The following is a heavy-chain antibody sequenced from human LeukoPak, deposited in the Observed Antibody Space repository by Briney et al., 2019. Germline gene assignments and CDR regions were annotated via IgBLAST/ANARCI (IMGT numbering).Heavy chain of an antibody. CDR3: ARRITIFGDGNWFDF. CDR1: GYSFTHYW. V-gene: IGHV5-51*01. J-gene: IGHJ5*01. D-gene: IGHD3-3*01. Sequence: RGESLKISCKASGYSFTHYWIGWVRQMPGKGLEWMGIIYPGDSDTKYSPSFQGQVTISADKSISTAYLQWSSLKASDTAMYYCARRITIFGDGNWFDFWSQGTLVTVSS. CDR2: IYPGDSDT.